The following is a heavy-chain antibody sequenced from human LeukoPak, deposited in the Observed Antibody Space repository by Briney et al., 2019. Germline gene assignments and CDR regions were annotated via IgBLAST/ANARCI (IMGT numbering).Heavy chain of an antibody. J-gene: IGHJ5*02. CDR2: IIPILGIT. V-gene: IGHV1-69*04. D-gene: IGHD6-13*01. CDR3: ARGQQQPTKEDWFDP. Sequence: SVKVSCKASGGTFGSYAFSWVRQAPGQGLEWMGRIIPILGITNYAQKFQGRVTITADKSTSTAYMELSSLRSEDTAVYYCARGQQQPTKEDWFDPWGQGTLVTVSS. CDR1: GGTFGSYA.